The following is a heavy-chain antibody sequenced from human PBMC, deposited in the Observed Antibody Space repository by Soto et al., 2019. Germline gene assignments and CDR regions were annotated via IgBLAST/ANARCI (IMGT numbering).Heavy chain of an antibody. CDR1: GGSISSGGYY. CDR2: IYYSGST. Sequence: QVQLQESGPGLVKPSQTLSLTGTVSGGSISSGGYYWSWIRQHPGKGLEWIGYIYYSGSTYYNPSLKSRVTISVDTSKNQFSLKLSSVTAADTAVYYCARDSRSAGLSNWFDPWGQGTLVTVSS. J-gene: IGHJ5*02. V-gene: IGHV4-31*03. D-gene: IGHD2-2*01. CDR3: ARDSRSAGLSNWFDP.